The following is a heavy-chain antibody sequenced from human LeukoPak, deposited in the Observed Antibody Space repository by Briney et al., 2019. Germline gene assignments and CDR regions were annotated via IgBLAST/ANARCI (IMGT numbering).Heavy chain of an antibody. V-gene: IGHV3-23*01. D-gene: IGHD3-22*01. CDR1: GFTFSSYA. CDR3: TRGGYYDRNAGDY. J-gene: IGHJ4*02. CDR2: ISGSGGST. Sequence: GGSLRLTCAASGFTFSSYAMSWVRQAPGKGLEWVSAISGSGGSTYYADSVKGRFTISRDDGKNTLYLQMSSLRAEDTAVYYCTRGGYYDRNAGDYWGQGTLVTVFS.